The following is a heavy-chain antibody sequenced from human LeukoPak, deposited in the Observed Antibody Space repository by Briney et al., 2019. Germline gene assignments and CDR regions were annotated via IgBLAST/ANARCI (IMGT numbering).Heavy chain of an antibody. J-gene: IGHJ4*02. D-gene: IGHD5-12*01. CDR1: GSIFTSYW. CDR3: ARPYVGYATSHFDY. CDR2: IYPGDSDT. Sequence: GASLQISCGGSGSIFTSYWIGGVRPLPGKGLEWMGIIYPGDSDTKYSPSFQGQVTISADKSISTAYLQCSSLTASDTAMYYCARPYVGYATSHFDYWGQGSLVSVSS. V-gene: IGHV5-51*01.